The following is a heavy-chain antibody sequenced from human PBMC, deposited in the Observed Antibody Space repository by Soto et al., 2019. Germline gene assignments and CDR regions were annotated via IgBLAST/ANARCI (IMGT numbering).Heavy chain of an antibody. CDR3: AGVGLPANYYYYGMDV. V-gene: IGHV4-4*02. J-gene: IGHJ6*02. CDR1: GGSISSSNW. CDR2: IYHSGST. D-gene: IGHD1-26*01. Sequence: SETLSLTCAVSGGSISSSNWWSWVRQPPGKGLEWIGEIYHSGSTNYNPSLKSRVTISVDKSKNQFSLKLSSVTAADTAVYYCAGVGLPANYYYYGMDVWGQGTTVTVSS.